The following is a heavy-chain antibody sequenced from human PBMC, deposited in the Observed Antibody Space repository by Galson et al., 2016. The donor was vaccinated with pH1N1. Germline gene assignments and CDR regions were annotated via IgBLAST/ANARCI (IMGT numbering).Heavy chain of an antibody. D-gene: IGHD2-8*01. J-gene: IGHJ5*02. CDR2: IYPGGGT. CDR3: AFDPVPNGADH. V-gene: IGHV3-53*01. CDR1: EFLVTDRY. Sequence: SLRLSCAASEFLVTDRYMSWVRQAPGKRPEWVSIIYPGGGTYYADFAEGRFTISRDTSKNMFFLHMNALRAEDTALYYCAFDPVPNGADHWGQGTLVTVSS.